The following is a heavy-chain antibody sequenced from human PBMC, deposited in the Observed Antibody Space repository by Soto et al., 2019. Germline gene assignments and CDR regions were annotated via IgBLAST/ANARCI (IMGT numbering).Heavy chain of an antibody. CDR2: FDPEDGET. Sequence: GASVKVSCKISGYTLTELSMHWVRQAPGKGLEWMGGFDPEDGETIYAQKFQGRVTMTEDTSTDTAYMELSSLRSEDTAVYYCATDREAHPPTYYYGMDVWGQGTTVTVSS. D-gene: IGHD1-26*01. J-gene: IGHJ6*02. CDR3: ATDREAHPPTYYYGMDV. V-gene: IGHV1-24*01. CDR1: GYTLTELS.